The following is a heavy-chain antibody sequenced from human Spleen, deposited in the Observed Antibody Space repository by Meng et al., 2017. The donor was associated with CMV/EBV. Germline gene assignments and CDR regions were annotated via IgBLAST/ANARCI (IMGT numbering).Heavy chain of an antibody. J-gene: IGHJ4*02. CDR3: ARSESTRGFDY. V-gene: IGHV5-51*01. CDR1: GYSFNIYW. D-gene: IGHD5/OR15-5a*01. CDR2: IYPGDSDT. Sequence: CKGSGYSFNIYWIGWVRQMPGKGLEWMGIIYPGDSDTRYSPSFQGQVTISADKSISTAYLQWSSLKASDTAMYYCARSESTRGFDYWGQGTLVTVSS.